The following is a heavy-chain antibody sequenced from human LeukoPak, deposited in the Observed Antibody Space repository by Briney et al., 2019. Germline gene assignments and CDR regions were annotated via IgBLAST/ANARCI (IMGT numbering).Heavy chain of an antibody. D-gene: IGHD3-10*01. Sequence: SETLSLTCTVSGGSISTTSYYWSWIRQPAGKGLEWIGRIYTSGSTNYNPSLKSRVTMSVDTSKNQFSLKLSSVTAADTAVYYCASSPSYGSGSYGGPWFDPWGQGTLVTVSS. CDR3: ASSPSYGSGSYGGPWFDP. CDR2: IYTSGST. V-gene: IGHV4-61*02. CDR1: GGSISTTSYY. J-gene: IGHJ5*02.